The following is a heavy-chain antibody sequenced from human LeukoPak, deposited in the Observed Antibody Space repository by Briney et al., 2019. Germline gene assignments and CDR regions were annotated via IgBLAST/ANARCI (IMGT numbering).Heavy chain of an antibody. Sequence: ASVKVSCKASGYTFTSYDINCVRQATGQGLEWMGWMNPNSGNTGYAQKFQGRVTITRNTSISTAYMELSSLRSEDTAVYYCAGGRRGSHSDLDYWGQGTLVTVSS. D-gene: IGHD1-26*01. CDR2: MNPNSGNT. CDR3: AGGRRGSHSDLDY. V-gene: IGHV1-8*03. CDR1: GYTFTSYD. J-gene: IGHJ4*02.